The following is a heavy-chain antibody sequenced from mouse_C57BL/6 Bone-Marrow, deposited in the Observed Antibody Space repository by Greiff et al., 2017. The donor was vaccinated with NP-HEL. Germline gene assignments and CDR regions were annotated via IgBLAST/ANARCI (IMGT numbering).Heavy chain of an antibody. CDR3: ARGYYGGLYAMDY. J-gene: IGHJ4*01. D-gene: IGHD1-1*01. CDR1: GYTFTCYG. CDR2: IYPRSGNT. Sequence: VQLQESGAELARPGASVKLSCKASGYTFTCYGISWVKQRTGQGLEWIGEIYPRSGNTYYNEKFKGKATLTADKSSSTAYMELRSLTSEDSAVYFCARGYYGGLYAMDYWGQGTSVTVSS. V-gene: IGHV1-81*01.